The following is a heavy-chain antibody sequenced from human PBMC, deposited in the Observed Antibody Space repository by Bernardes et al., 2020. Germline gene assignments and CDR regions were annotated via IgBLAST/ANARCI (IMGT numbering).Heavy chain of an antibody. V-gene: IGHV4-59*01. D-gene: IGHD3-3*01. CDR3: ARFGSFSNPVFDF. Sequence: SEPLSLTCAVSGGSINNYYWNWIRQAPGKGLEWIGYIYFSGSTNYNPSLESRVTISVDTSKNQFSLKVNSVTAADTAVYYCARFGSFSNPVFDFWGQGALVTVSS. CDR1: GGSINNYY. CDR2: IYFSGST. J-gene: IGHJ4*02.